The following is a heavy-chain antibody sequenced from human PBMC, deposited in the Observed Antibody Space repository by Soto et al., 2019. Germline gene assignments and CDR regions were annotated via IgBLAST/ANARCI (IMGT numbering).Heavy chain of an antibody. CDR1: GFTFDDYT. J-gene: IGHJ6*02. Sequence: GGSLRLSCAASGFTFDDYTMHWVRQAPGKGLEWVSLISWDGGSTYYADSVKGRFTISRDNSKNSLYLQMNSLRTEDTALYYCAKDIRASWYTFSDYYYGMDVWGQGTTVTVSS. CDR2: ISWDGGST. CDR3: AKDIRASWYTFSDYYYGMDV. D-gene: IGHD2-2*02. V-gene: IGHV3-43*01.